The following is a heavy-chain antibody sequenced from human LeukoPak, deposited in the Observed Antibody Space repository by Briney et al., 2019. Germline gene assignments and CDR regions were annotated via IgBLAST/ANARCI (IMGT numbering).Heavy chain of an antibody. J-gene: IGHJ6*03. CDR2: ISWYGGST. CDR1: GYTFDDYA. V-gene: IGHV3-43D*04. D-gene: IGHD3-3*01. CDR3: AKDVLFGVVTLHYYYRSDV. Sequence: GGSLRLSCAASGYTFDDYAMHWVPRAPGKGLEWVSLISWYGGSTYYADSEKGGFTIPRDYSKNSVSPQQNSLRPEDAALYACAKDVLFGVVTLHYYYRSDVWGKGTTVTV.